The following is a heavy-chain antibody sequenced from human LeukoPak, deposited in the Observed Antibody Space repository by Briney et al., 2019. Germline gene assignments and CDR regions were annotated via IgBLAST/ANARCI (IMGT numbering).Heavy chain of an antibody. J-gene: IGHJ3*02. V-gene: IGHV5-51*01. CDR2: IYPGDSDT. CDR1: GYSFTNYW. D-gene: IGHD3-16*01. Sequence: GEPLKISCKGSGYSFTNYWIGWVRQMPGKGLEWMGSIYPGDSDTRYSPSFQGQVTISVDKSIRTAYLQWSSLKASDTAMYYCARYPYYDYVWGSYFRAFDIWGQGTVVTVSS. CDR3: ARYPYYDYVWGSYFRAFDI.